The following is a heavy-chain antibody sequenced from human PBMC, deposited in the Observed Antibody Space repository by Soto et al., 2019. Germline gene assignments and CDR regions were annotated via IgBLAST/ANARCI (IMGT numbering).Heavy chain of an antibody. V-gene: IGHV3-73*01. J-gene: IGHJ4*02. CDR2: IRSKANSYAT. CDR3: TRRESWDYYGSGSYYDSDY. D-gene: IGHD3-10*01. Sequence: GGSLRLSCAVSGFTFSGSAMHWVRQASGKGLEWVGRIRSKANSYATAYVASVKGRFTISRDDSKNTAYLQMNSLKTEDTAVYYCTRRESWDYYGSGSYYDSDYWGQGTLVTVSS. CDR1: GFTFSGSA.